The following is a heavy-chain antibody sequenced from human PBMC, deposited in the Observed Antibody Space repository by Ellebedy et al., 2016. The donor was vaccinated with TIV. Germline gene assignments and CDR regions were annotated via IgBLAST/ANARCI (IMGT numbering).Heavy chain of an antibody. Sequence: GESLKISCVASGFTFSRYWMHWVRQAPGKGLVWVSRVNSDESTTNYADSVKGRFTISRDNAKDTVYLQMNSLRTEDSAIYYCARSYSSSSTYYFDFWGPGIRVTVSS. CDR1: GFTFSRYW. CDR2: VNSDESTT. V-gene: IGHV3-74*01. CDR3: ARSYSSSSTYYFDF. J-gene: IGHJ4*02. D-gene: IGHD6-6*01.